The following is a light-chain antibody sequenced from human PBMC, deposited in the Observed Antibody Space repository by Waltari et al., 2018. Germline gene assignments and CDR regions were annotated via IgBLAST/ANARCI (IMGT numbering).Light chain of an antibody. Sequence: DIVMTQSPDSLAVSLGERATINCKSSQSVLLGSDNNNYLAWYQQKPGQPPKLLNYWASTRESGVPDRFSGSGSGTDFTLTISSLQAEDVAVYYCQQYYSTPLTFGGGTKVEIK. CDR2: WAS. CDR3: QQYYSTPLT. CDR1: QSVLLGSDNNNY. J-gene: IGKJ4*01. V-gene: IGKV4-1*01.